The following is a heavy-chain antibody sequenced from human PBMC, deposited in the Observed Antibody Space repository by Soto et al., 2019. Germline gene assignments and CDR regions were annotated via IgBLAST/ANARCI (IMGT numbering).Heavy chain of an antibody. CDR2: ISSSSSYI. J-gene: IGHJ1*01. V-gene: IGHV3-21*01. CDR1: GFTFSSYS. CDR3: ARAVGDYGDYPEYFQH. Sequence: GGCLRLSCAASGFTFSSYSMNWVRQAPGKGLEWVSSISSSSSYIYYADSVKGRFTISRDNAKNSLYLQMNSLRAEDTAVYYCARAVGDYGDYPEYFQHWGQGTLVTVSS. D-gene: IGHD4-17*01.